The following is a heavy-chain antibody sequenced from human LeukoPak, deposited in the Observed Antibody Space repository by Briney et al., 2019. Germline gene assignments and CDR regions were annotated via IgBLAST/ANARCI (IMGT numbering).Heavy chain of an antibody. Sequence: PGGSLRLSCAASGFTFSSYWMHWVRQAPGKGLVWVSRINSDGSSTSYADSVKGRFTISRDNAKNTLYLQMNSLRAEDTAVYYCARSRYSSSWYSYYYGMDVWGQGTTVTVSS. CDR2: INSDGSST. D-gene: IGHD6-13*01. CDR3: ARSRYSSSWYSYYYGMDV. CDR1: GFTFSSYW. V-gene: IGHV3-74*01. J-gene: IGHJ6*02.